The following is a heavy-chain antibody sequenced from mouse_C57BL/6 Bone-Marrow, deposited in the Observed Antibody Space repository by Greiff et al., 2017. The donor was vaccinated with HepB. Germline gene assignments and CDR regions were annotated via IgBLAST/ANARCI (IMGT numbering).Heavy chain of an antibody. V-gene: IGHV1-61*01. CDR3: ARGIYINYHRDD. CDR2: IYPSDSET. CDR1: GYTFTSYW. J-gene: IGHJ4*01. Sequence: QVQLQQPGAELVRPGSSVKLSCKASGYTFTSYWMDWVKQRPGQGLEWIGNIYPSDSETHYNQKFKDKATLTVDKSSSTAYMQLSSLTSEDSAVYYCARGIYINYHRDDWGQGTSVTVSS. D-gene: IGHD2-5*01.